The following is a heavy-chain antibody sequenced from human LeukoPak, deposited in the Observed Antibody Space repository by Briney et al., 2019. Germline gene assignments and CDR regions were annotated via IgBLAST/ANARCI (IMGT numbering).Heavy chain of an antibody. CDR3: ADYGVSGVRNNFY. Sequence: PGGSLRLSCAASGLAFSSYAMNWVRQPPGKGLEWVSTISVASITFYAGSVKGRFTISRDNSRNTVYLQMTSLRADDTAVYYCADYGVSGVRNNFYWGQGTLVTVSS. V-gene: IGHV3-23*01. CDR1: GLAFSSYA. D-gene: IGHD3-3*01. CDR2: ISVASIT. J-gene: IGHJ4*02.